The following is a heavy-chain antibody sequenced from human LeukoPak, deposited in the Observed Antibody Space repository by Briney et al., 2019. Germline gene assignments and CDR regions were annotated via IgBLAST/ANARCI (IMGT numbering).Heavy chain of an antibody. D-gene: IGHD1-26*01. CDR2: IIPIFGTA. J-gene: IGHJ6*03. CDR3: ARGDVGRNCYYMDV. CDR1: GGTFSSYA. V-gene: IGHV1-69*13. Sequence: GASVKVSCKASGGTFSSYAISWVRQAPGQGLEWMGGIIPIFGTANYAQKFQGRVTITADESTSTAYMELSSLRSEDTAVYYCARGDVGRNCYYMDVWGKGTTVTVSS.